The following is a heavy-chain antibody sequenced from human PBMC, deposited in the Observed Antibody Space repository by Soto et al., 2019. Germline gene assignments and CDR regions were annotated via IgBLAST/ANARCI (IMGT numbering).Heavy chain of an antibody. V-gene: IGHV3-7*01. CDR3: GRDEVRNGVGV. CDR2: IKGDGSEK. J-gene: IGHJ6*02. CDR1: GFTFTSYW. Sequence: GGALRLSCVGTGFTFTSYWMSWVRQAPGKGLEWVANIKGDGSEKRYVDSVKGRLTISRDNAKNSVYLQMNSLRVEDTALYYCGRDEVRNGVGVWGQGTTVTVSS.